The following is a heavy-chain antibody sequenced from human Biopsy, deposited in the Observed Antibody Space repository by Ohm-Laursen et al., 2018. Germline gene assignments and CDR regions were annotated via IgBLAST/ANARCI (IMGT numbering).Heavy chain of an antibody. J-gene: IGHJ4*02. CDR2: ISYTGGI. CDR1: GGSIGGYH. D-gene: IGHD2-2*01. CDR3: ARMPHFDY. Sequence: GTLSLTWIVSGGSIGGYHWSWIRKSPGKGLEWLAYISYTGGITSNPSLNGRATMSLDTSKNQFSLRLIYVTAADTAVYYCARMPHFDYWGQGILVTVSS. V-gene: IGHV4-59*01.